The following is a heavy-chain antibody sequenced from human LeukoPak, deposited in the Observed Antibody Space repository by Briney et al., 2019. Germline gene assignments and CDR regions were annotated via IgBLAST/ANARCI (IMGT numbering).Heavy chain of an antibody. Sequence: SETLSLTCAVYGGSISSSNWWSWVRQPPGKGLEWIGEIYHSGSTNYNPSLKSRVTISVDKSKNQFSLKLSSVTAADTAVYYCARVWFGELAANWFDPWGQGTLVTVSS. CDR1: GGSISSSNW. CDR3: ARVWFGELAANWFDP. V-gene: IGHV4-4*02. CDR2: IYHSGST. D-gene: IGHD3-10*01. J-gene: IGHJ5*02.